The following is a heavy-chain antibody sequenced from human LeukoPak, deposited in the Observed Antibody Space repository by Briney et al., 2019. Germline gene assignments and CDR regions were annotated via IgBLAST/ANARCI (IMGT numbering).Heavy chain of an antibody. CDR3: ASEVGSSSGSGWFDP. D-gene: IGHD6-6*01. Sequence: ASVKVSCKASGGTFSSYAISWVRQAPGQGLEWMGGIIPIFGTANYAQKFQGRVTITTDESTSTAYMELSSLRSEDTAVYYCASEVGSSSGSGWFDPWGQGTLVTVSS. CDR2: IIPIFGTA. CDR1: GGTFSSYA. V-gene: IGHV1-69*05. J-gene: IGHJ5*02.